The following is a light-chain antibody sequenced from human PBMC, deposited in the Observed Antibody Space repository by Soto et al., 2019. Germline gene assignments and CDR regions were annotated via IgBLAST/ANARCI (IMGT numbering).Light chain of an antibody. CDR1: SSDVGGYNL. J-gene: IGLJ1*01. CDR2: EAS. CDR3: CSYADSRTYV. V-gene: IGLV2-23*01. Sequence: QSVLTQPAAVSGAPVQSITISCTGTSSDVGGYNLVSWYQQHPGKAPKLMIYEASKRPSGVSNRFSGSKSGNTASLTISGLQAEDEADYYCCSYADSRTYVFGTGTKVTVL.